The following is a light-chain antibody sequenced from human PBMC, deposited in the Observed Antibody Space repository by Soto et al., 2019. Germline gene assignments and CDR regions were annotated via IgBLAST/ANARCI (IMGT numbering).Light chain of an antibody. J-gene: IGLJ2*01. CDR3: QTWGTGFQF. CDR1: SGQSSYA. CDR2: LNNDGSH. Sequence: QPVLTQSPSAYASLGDSVKHTCTLSSGQSSYAIAWHQKQPGKGPRYLMDLNNDGSHTKGDGIPDRFSGSSSGADRFLIISSLQSEDEADYYCQTWGTGFQFFGGGTKLTVL. V-gene: IGLV4-69*01.